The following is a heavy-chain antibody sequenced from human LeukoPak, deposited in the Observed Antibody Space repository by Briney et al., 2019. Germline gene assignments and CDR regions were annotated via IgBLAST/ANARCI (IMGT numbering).Heavy chain of an antibody. D-gene: IGHD6-6*01. CDR2: ISYSGTT. V-gene: IGHV4-31*03. CDR3: AVAFASSPYYFDY. Sequence: SQTLSLTCTVSGGPISSGTYYWSWIRQHPGKGLEWIGYISYSGTTYYNPSLKSRVTISVDTSKNQLSLKLSSVTAADTAVYYCAVAFASSPYYFDYWGQGTLVTVSS. CDR1: GGPISSGTYY. J-gene: IGHJ4*02.